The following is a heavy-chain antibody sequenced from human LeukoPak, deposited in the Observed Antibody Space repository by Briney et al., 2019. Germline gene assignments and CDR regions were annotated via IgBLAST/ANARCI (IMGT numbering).Heavy chain of an antibody. CDR1: EYTFSSYW. CDR3: ARAHATGPYSGYDF. J-gene: IGHJ4*02. V-gene: IGHV5-51*01. D-gene: IGHD5-12*01. Sequence: GESLKISCTGSEYTFSSYWIGWVRQMPGRGLEWMGIIYPGDSDTRYSPSFQGQVTISADKSISTAYLQWSSLKASDTAMYYCARAHATGPYSGYDFWGQGTLVTVSS. CDR2: IYPGDSDT.